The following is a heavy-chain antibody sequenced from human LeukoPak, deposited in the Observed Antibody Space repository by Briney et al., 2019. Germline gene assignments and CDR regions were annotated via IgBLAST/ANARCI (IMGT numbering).Heavy chain of an antibody. Sequence: PSETLSLTCAVSGGSISSGGYSWSWIRQPPGKGLEWIGYIYHSGSTNYNPSLKSRVTISVDKSKNQFSLKLSSVTAADTAVYYCAREVGATALFNYWGQGTLVTVSS. D-gene: IGHD1-26*01. CDR1: GGSISSGGYS. J-gene: IGHJ4*02. CDR3: AREVGATALFNY. CDR2: IYHSGST. V-gene: IGHV4-30-2*01.